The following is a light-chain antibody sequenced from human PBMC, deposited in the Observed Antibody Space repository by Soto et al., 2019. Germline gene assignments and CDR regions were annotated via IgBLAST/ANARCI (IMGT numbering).Light chain of an antibody. Sequence: QTVVTQPPSVSGAPGQRVTISCTGRSSNIGAGYDVNWYQQLPGAAPKLLIFGNSNRPSGVPDRFSGSKSGTSASLAITGLQAEDEADYYCQSYDSSLSGSYVFGTGTKLTVL. CDR2: GNS. J-gene: IGLJ1*01. V-gene: IGLV1-40*01. CDR1: SSNIGAGYD. CDR3: QSYDSSLSGSYV.